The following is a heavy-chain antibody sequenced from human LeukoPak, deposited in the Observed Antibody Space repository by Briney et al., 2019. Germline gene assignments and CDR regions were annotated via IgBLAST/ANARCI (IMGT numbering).Heavy chain of an antibody. J-gene: IGHJ4*02. CDR2: ISIGGRTQ. CDR3: ARDLSRYYNDY. Sequence: QPGGSLRLSCAASGFTFSSYEMNWVRQAPGKGLEWVSYISIGGRTQNYADSVKGRFTISRDNAKNSLYLQMNSLRAEDTAVYYCARDLSRYYNDYCGQGTLVTVSS. V-gene: IGHV3-48*03. CDR1: GFTFSSYE.